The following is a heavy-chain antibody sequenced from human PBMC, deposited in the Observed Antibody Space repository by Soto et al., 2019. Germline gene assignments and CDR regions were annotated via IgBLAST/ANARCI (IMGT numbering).Heavy chain of an antibody. CDR1: GGSISSYY. Sequence: KSSGPLSLTCTVSGGSISSYYWSWIRQPPGKGLEWIGYIYYSGSTNYNPSLKSRVTISVDTSKNQFSLKLSSVTAADTAVYYCARERYDILTGYPKNNYSYYGMDVWGQGTTVTVSS. CDR3: ARERYDILTGYPKNNYSYYGMDV. J-gene: IGHJ6*02. CDR2: IYYSGST. V-gene: IGHV4-59*01. D-gene: IGHD3-9*01.